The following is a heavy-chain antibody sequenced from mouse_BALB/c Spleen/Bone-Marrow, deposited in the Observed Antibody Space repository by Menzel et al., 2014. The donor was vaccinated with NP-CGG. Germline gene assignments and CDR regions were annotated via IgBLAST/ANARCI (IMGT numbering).Heavy chain of an antibody. D-gene: IGHD2-3*01. CDR1: GYLFTSYY. CDR2: FDPFNGGT. Sequence: VQLQQSGPELMKPGASVKKSCKASGYLFTSYYMHWVKQNHGESLEWVGYFDPFNGGTSYNQKFKGKATLTVDKSSSTAYMHLSSLTSEDSAVYFCARSYDGYPYAMNYWGQGTSVTVSS. V-gene: IGHV1S135*01. CDR3: ARSYDGYPYAMNY. J-gene: IGHJ4*01.